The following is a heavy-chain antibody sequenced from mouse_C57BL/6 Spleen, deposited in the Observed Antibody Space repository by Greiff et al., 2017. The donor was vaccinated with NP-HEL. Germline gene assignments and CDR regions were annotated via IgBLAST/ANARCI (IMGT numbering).Heavy chain of an antibody. CDR3: ARALGDSDPFAY. CDR2: IDPEDGET. CDR1: GFNIKDYY. V-gene: IGHV14-2*01. J-gene: IGHJ3*01. Sequence: VHVKQSGAELVKPGASVKLSCTASGFNIKDYYMHWVKQRTEQGLEWIGRIDPEDGETKYAPKFQGKATITADTSSNTAYLQLSSLTSEDTAVYYCARALGDSDPFAYWGQGTLVTVSA. D-gene: IGHD3-1*01.